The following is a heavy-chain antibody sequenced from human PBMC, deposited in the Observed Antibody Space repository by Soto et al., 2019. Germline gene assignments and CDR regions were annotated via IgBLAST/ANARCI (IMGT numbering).Heavy chain of an antibody. Sequence: QVQLQESGPGLVKPSETLSLTCTVSGGYISSYYWSWIRQPPGKGLEWIGYIYYSGSTNYNPSLKSRVTISVDTSKNQFSLKLSSVTAADTAVYYCARGPAAGTGWFDPWGQGTLVTVSS. CDR1: GGYISSYY. D-gene: IGHD6-13*01. CDR2: IYYSGST. J-gene: IGHJ5*02. V-gene: IGHV4-59*01. CDR3: ARGPAAGTGWFDP.